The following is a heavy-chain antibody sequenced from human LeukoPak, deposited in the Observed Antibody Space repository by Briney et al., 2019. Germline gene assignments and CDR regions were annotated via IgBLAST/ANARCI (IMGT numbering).Heavy chain of an antibody. CDR1: GGTFSSYA. Sequence: GASVKVSCKASGGTFSSYAISWVRQAPGQGLEWMGGIIPIFGTANYAQKFQGRVTITADESTSTAYMELSSLRSEDTAVYYCARDRGDGYNYLDYWGQGTLVTVSS. CDR3: ARDRGDGYNYLDY. J-gene: IGHJ4*02. V-gene: IGHV1-69*13. D-gene: IGHD5-24*01. CDR2: IIPIFGTA.